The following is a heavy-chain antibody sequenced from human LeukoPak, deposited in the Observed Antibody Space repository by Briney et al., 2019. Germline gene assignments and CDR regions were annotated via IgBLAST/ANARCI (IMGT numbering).Heavy chain of an antibody. V-gene: IGHV1-69*05. CDR1: GGTFSSYA. CDR2: IIPIFGTA. Sequence: SVKVSCKASGGTFSSYAISWVRQAPGQGLEWMGGIIPIFGTANYAQKFQGRVTITTDESTSTAYMGLSSLRSEDTAVYYCAATGGYSYGWEHYFDYWGQGTLVTVSS. D-gene: IGHD5-18*01. CDR3: AATGGYSYGWEHYFDY. J-gene: IGHJ4*02.